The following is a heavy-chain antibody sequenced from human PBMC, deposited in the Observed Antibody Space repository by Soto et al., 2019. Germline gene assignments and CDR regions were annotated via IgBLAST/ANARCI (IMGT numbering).Heavy chain of an antibody. CDR2: IYHSWST. V-gene: IGHV4-30-2*01. Sequence: QLQLQESGSGLVKPSQTLSLTCAVSGGSISSGGYSWSWIRQPPGKGLEWIGYIYHSWSTYYNPSLTSRVAISVDRSKNQFSLKLSSVTAADTAVYYCAAAGGLGAVAADYWGQGTLVTVSS. CDR3: AAAGGLGAVAADY. CDR1: GGSISSGGYS. J-gene: IGHJ4*02. D-gene: IGHD6-19*01.